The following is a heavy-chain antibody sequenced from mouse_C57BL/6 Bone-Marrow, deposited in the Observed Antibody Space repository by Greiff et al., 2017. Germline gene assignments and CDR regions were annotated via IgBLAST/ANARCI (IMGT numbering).Heavy chain of an antibody. V-gene: IGHV1-81*01. CDR1: GYTFTSYG. CDR2: IYPRSGNT. D-gene: IGHD2-3*01. Sequence: VQLKESGAELARPGASVKLSCKASGYTFTSYGISWVKQRTGQGLEWIGEIYPRSGNTYYNEKFKGKATLTADKSSSTAYMELRSLTSEDSAVYFCARDGYYPYYYGMDYWGQGTSVTVSS. J-gene: IGHJ4*01. CDR3: ARDGYYPYYYGMDY.